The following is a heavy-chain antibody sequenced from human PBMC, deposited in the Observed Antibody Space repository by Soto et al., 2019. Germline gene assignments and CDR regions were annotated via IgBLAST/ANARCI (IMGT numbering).Heavy chain of an antibody. Sequence: TGGSLRLSCAASGFTFSNAWMNWVRQAPGKGLEWVGRIKSKTDGGTTDYAAPVKGRFTISRDDSKNTLYLQMNSLKTEDTAVYYCTTYTKRGYSYGYLKEGYWGQGTLVTVSS. CDR3: TTYTKRGYSYGYLKEGY. CDR2: IKSKTDGGTT. V-gene: IGHV3-15*07. J-gene: IGHJ4*02. CDR1: GFTFSNAW. D-gene: IGHD5-18*01.